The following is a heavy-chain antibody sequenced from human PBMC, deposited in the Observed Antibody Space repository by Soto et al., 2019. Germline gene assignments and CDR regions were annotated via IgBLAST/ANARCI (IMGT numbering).Heavy chain of an antibody. Sequence: SETLSLTCAVYGGSFSGYHWSWIRQPPGKGLEWIGEINHSGSTNYNPSLKSRVTISVNTSKNQFSLKLSSVTAADTAVYYCARIRRWFGELFGYYYYYMDVWGKGTTVTVSS. CDR2: INHSGST. CDR3: ARIRRWFGELFGYYYYYMDV. D-gene: IGHD3-10*01. CDR1: GGSFSGYH. V-gene: IGHV4-34*01. J-gene: IGHJ6*03.